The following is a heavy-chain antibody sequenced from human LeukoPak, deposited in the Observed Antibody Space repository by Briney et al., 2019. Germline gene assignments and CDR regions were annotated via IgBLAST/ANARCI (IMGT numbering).Heavy chain of an antibody. D-gene: IGHD2-15*01. CDR2: IYYSGST. V-gene: IGHV4-30-4*01. CDR1: GGSISSGDYY. J-gene: IGHJ4*02. CDR3: ARGGCSGGSCYSDY. Sequence: PSQTLSLTCTVSGGSISSGDYYWSWIRQPPGKGLEWIRYIYYSGSTYYNPSLKSRVTISVDTSKNQFSLKLSSVTAADTAVYYCARGGCSGGSCYSDYWGQGTLVTVSS.